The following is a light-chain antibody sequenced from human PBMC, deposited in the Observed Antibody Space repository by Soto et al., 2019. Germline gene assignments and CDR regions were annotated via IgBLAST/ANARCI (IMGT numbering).Light chain of an antibody. CDR3: QQSYCTPYT. Sequence: DIQMTQSPSSLSASVGDRVTITCRASQSISSYLNWYQQKPGKAPKLLIYAASSLNSGVPSRFSGSGSGTDFPITISSLQPEDVATYYCQQSYCTPYTFGQGTKLEIK. J-gene: IGKJ2*01. CDR2: AAS. CDR1: QSISSY. V-gene: IGKV1-39*01.